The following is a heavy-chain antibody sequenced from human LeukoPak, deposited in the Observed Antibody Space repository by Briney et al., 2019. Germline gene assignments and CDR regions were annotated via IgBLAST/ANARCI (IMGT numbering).Heavy chain of an antibody. J-gene: IGHJ4*02. CDR3: AKDLLYSSGWYKGIPYFDY. V-gene: IGHV3-23*01. Sequence: GSLRLSCEASGFRFSGAGMNWVRPAPGKAPEWISYISASATAIFYADSVKGRFTISRDNSKNTLYLQMNSLRAEDTAVYYCAKDLLYSSGWYKGIPYFDYWGQGTLVTVSS. CDR1: GFRFSGAG. CDR2: ISASATAI. D-gene: IGHD6-19*01.